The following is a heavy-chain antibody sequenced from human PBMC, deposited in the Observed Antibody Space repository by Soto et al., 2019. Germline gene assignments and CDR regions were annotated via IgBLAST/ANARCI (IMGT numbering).Heavy chain of an antibody. D-gene: IGHD2-15*01. CDR2: VSIGGST. V-gene: IGHV3-23*01. CDR3: ARLRGAGGHFDY. Sequence: DVQLLESGGGLVQPEGSLRLSCAASGFTFSSYAMGWVRQGPGKGLEWVAVVSIGGSTHYEDSVRGRFTISRDNSKNTLSLQMNSLAAEDTAVYFCARLRGAGGHFDYWGQGALVTVSS. CDR1: GFTFSSYA. J-gene: IGHJ4*02.